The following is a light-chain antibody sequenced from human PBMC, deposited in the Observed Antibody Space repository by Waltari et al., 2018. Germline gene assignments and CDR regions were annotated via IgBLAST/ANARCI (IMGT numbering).Light chain of an antibody. Sequence: EIVMTQSQATLSLSPGDRATLSCRASQYVSSNLAWYQQKPGQAPRLLIYGASTRATGIPGRFSGSGSGTEFTLSISGLQSEDFALYCCQQYNAWPRTFGQGTKVEIK. V-gene: IGKV3-15*01. CDR3: QQYNAWPRT. J-gene: IGKJ1*01. CDR1: QYVSSN. CDR2: GAS.